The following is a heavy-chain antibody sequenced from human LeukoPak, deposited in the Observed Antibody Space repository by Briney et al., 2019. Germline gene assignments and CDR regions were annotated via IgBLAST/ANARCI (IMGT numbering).Heavy chain of an antibody. Sequence: SETLSLTCTVSGGCISSYYWSWIRQPPGKGLEWIGYIYYSGSTNYNPSLKSRVTISVDTSKNQFSLKLSSVTAADTAVYYCARAKGKWFGEFDYWGQGTLVTVSS. CDR2: IYYSGST. J-gene: IGHJ4*02. V-gene: IGHV4-59*01. CDR1: GGCISSYY. D-gene: IGHD3-10*01. CDR3: ARAKGKWFGEFDY.